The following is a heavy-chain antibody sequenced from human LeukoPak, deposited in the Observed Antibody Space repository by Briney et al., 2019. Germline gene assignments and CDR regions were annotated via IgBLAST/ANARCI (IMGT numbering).Heavy chain of an antibody. CDR3: AKGPHNIAVAGTFDY. Sequence: GGSLRLSCAASGFTFSSYEMNWVRQAPGKGLEWVSYISSSGSTIYYADSVKGRFTISRDNAKNSLYLQMNSLRAEDTALYYCAKGPHNIAVAGTFDYWGQGTLVTVSS. CDR1: GFTFSSYE. J-gene: IGHJ4*02. D-gene: IGHD6-19*01. V-gene: IGHV3-48*03. CDR2: ISSSGSTI.